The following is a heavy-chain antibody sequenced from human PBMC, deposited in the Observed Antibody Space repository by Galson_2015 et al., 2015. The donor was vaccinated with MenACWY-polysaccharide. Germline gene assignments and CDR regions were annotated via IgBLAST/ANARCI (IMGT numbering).Heavy chain of an antibody. Sequence: SVKVSCKASGGIFKAYAISWVRQAPGQGLEWMGRIIPVLNVTNYAQKFQDRVTITADKSTNTGYMELRNLTLVDTAVYFCARDQGGYSGSYPHTWGQGTVVSVSS. J-gene: IGHJ3*02. CDR1: GGIFKAYA. CDR2: IIPVLNVT. D-gene: IGHD1-26*01. CDR3: ARDQGGYSGSYPHT. V-gene: IGHV1-69*04.